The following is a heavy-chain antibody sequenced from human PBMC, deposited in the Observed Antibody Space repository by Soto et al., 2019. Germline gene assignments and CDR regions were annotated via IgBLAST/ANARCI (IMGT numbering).Heavy chain of an antibody. Sequence: QVQLVQSGAEVKKPGSSVKVSCKASGGTFSSYRINWVRQAPGQGLEWVGGIVPIYRTADYAQKFQGRVTITADESARTAHMELRSLKAQDTAVYYCASDSGAKLSSSWGQGTLVTVSS. J-gene: IGHJ4*02. D-gene: IGHD6-13*01. V-gene: IGHV1-69*01. CDR2: IVPIYRTA. CDR3: ASDSGAKLSSS. CDR1: GGTFSSYR.